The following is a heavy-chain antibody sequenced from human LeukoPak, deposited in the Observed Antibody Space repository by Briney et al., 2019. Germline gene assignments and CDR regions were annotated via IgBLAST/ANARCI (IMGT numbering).Heavy chain of an antibody. CDR1: GYTFTGYD. D-gene: IGHD3-3*01. V-gene: IGHV1-2*02. Sequence: ASVKVSCKASGYTFTGYDMHWVRQAPGQGLEWMGWINPNSGGTNYAQKFQGRVTMTRDTSISTAYMELSRLRSDDTAVYYCARDTVRFLEWFPLYFDYWGQGTLVTVSS. CDR3: ARDTVRFLEWFPLYFDY. J-gene: IGHJ4*02. CDR2: INPNSGGT.